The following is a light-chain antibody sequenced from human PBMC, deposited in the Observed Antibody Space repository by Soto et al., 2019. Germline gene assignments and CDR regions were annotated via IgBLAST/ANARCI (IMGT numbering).Light chain of an antibody. Sequence: SYELTQPPSVSVSPGQTASISCSGDKLGDKYACWYQQKPGQSPVLIIHQDSKRPSGIPERFSGSNSGSTATLTISGTQAMDEADYYCQAWDSSAASYVFGTGPSSPS. CDR3: QAWDSSAASYV. J-gene: IGLJ1*01. V-gene: IGLV3-1*01. CDR2: QDS. CDR1: KLGDKY.